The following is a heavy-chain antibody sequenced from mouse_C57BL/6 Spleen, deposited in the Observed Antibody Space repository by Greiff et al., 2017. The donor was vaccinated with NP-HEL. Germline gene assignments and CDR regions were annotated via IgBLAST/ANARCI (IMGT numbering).Heavy chain of an antibody. CDR2: IDPSDSET. CDR3: ARGIDYHYYAMDY. J-gene: IGHJ4*01. CDR1: GYTFTSYW. D-gene: IGHD2-4*01. Sequence: QVQLQQPGAELVRPGSSVKLSCKASGYTFTSYWMHWVKQRPIQGLEWIGNIDPSDSETHYNQKFKDKATLTVYKSSSTAYMPLSSLTSEDSAVYYCARGIDYHYYAMDYWGQGTSVTVSS. V-gene: IGHV1-52*01.